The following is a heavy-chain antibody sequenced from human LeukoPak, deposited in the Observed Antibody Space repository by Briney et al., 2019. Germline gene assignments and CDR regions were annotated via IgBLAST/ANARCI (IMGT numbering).Heavy chain of an antibody. Sequence: GGSLRLSCAASGFTFSSYTMNWVRQAPGKGLEWFSYISGSSYIYYADSVKGRFTISRDNAENSLYLQMNSLRAEDTAVYYCARGSEGYCSGGGCYYGMDVWGQGTTVTVSS. J-gene: IGHJ6*01. D-gene: IGHD2-15*01. CDR3: ARGSEGYCSGGGCYYGMDV. CDR2: ISGSSYI. CDR1: GFTFSSYT. V-gene: IGHV3-21*01.